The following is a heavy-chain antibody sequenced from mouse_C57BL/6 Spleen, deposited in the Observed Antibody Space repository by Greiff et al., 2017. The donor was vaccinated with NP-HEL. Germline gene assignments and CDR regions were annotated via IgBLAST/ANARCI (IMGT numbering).Heavy chain of an antibody. J-gene: IGHJ4*01. Sequence: EVQLQQSGPELVKPGASVKISCKASGYTFTDYYMNWVKQSHGKSLEWIGDINPNNGGTSYNQKFKGKATLTVDKSSSTAYMELRSLTSEDSAVYYCASSYAGAMDYWGQRTSVTVSS. CDR2: INPNNGGT. CDR1: GYTFTDYY. CDR3: ASSYAGAMDY. D-gene: IGHD2-12*01. V-gene: IGHV1-26*01.